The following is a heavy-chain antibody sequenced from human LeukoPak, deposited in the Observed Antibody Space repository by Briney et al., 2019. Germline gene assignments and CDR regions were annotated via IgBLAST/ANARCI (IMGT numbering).Heavy chain of an antibody. Sequence: GGSLRLSCAASGFTFSSYSMNWVRQAPGKGLEWVSSISSSSSYIYYADSVKGRFTISRDNAKNTLYLQMNSLRAEDTAVYYCARDREDCSGGSCYANRFDPWGQGTLVTVSS. CDR3: ARDREDCSGGSCYANRFDP. V-gene: IGHV3-21*01. CDR1: GFTFSSYS. CDR2: ISSSSSYI. J-gene: IGHJ5*02. D-gene: IGHD2-15*01.